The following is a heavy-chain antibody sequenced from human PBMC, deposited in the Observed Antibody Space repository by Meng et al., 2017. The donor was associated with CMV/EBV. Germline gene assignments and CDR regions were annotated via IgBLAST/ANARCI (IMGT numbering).Heavy chain of an antibody. D-gene: IGHD5-18*01. J-gene: IGHJ6*02. CDR1: GGSISSYY. CDR3: ARAADTAMAFYV. Sequence: SETLSLTCTVSGGSISSYYWSWIRQPPGKGLEWIGYIYYSGSTNYNPSLKSRVTISVDTSKNQFSLKLSSETAADTAVYYCARAADTAMAFYVWGQGTTVTVSS. CDR2: IYYSGST. V-gene: IGHV4-59*01.